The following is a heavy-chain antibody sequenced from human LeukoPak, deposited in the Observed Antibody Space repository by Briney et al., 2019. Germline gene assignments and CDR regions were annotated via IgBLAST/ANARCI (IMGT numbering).Heavy chain of an antibody. D-gene: IGHD3-22*01. CDR1: GYSFTSYW. V-gene: IGHV5-51*01. CDR3: ARQYYYDSSGPSMDV. J-gene: IGHJ6*03. CDR2: IYPGDSDT. Sequence: GESLKISCKGPGYSFTSYWIGWVRQMPGKGLEWMGIIYPGDSDTRYSPSFQGQVTISADKSISTAYLQWSSLKASDTAMYYCARQYYYDSSGPSMDVWGKGTTVTVSS.